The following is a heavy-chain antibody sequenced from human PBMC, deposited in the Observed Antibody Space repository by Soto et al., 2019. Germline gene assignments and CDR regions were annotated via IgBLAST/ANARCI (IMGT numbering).Heavy chain of an antibody. J-gene: IGHJ6*02. CDR3: ARGVVVPAAMHTLGYYYYGMDV. V-gene: IGHV1-69*06. D-gene: IGHD2-2*01. CDR1: GGTFSSYA. CDR2: IIPIFGTA. Sequence: SVKISCKASGGTFSSYAISWVRQAPGQGLEWMGGIIPIFGTANYAQKFQGRVTITADKSTSTAYMELSSLRSEDTAVYYCARGVVVPAAMHTLGYYYYGMDVWGQGTTVTVS.